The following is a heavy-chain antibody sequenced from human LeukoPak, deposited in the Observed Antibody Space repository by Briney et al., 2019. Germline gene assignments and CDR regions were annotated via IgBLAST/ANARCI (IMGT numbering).Heavy chain of an antibody. CDR2: ISRSSSII. CDR3: ARALAGRFDY. CDR1: GFTFSSYD. Sequence: GGSLRLSCAASGFTFSSYDMNWVRQAPGKGLEWVSYISRSSSIIYYADSVKGRFTISRDNSKNTLYLQMDSLRAEDTAVYYCARALAGRFDYWGQGTLVTVSS. V-gene: IGHV3-48*01. J-gene: IGHJ4*02. D-gene: IGHD6-19*01.